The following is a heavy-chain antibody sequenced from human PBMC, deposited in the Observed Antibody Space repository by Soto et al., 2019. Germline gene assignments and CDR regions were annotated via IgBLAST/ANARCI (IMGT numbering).Heavy chain of an antibody. D-gene: IGHD6-19*01. CDR3: AKGWGSGWNYFDY. V-gene: IGHV3-23*01. CDR1: GFTFSSYA. Sequence: EVQLLESGGGLVQPGGSLRLSCAASGFTFSSYAMSWVRQAPGKGLEWVSAISGSGGSTYYADSVKGWFTISGDNSKNTLYLQMNSLRAEDTAVYYCAKGWGSGWNYFDYWGQGTLVTVSS. CDR2: ISGSGGST. J-gene: IGHJ4*02.